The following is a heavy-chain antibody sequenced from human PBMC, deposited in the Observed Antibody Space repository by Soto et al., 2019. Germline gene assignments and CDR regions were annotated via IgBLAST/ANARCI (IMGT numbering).Heavy chain of an antibody. CDR2: ISGSGGST. V-gene: IGHV3-23*01. CDR3: AKGKYYYGQSPFFDY. CDR1: GFTFSSDA. Sequence: GGSLRLSCAASGFTFSSDAMSWVRQAPGKGLEWVSAISGSGGSTYYADSVKGRFTISRDNSKNTLYLQMNSLRAEDTAVYYCAKGKYYYGQSPFFDYWGQGTLVTVSS. D-gene: IGHD3-10*01. J-gene: IGHJ4*02.